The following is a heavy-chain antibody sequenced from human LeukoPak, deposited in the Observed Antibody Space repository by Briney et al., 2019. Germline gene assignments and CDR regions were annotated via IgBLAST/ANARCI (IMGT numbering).Heavy chain of an antibody. V-gene: IGHV1-2*04. CDR2: INPNSGGT. CDR1: GYTFTGYY. Sequence: ASVKVSCKASGYTFTGYYKHWVRRAPGQGLEWMGWINPNSGGTNYAQKFQGWVTMTRDTSISTAYMELSRLRSDDTAVYYCARDLSGSSWTFDYWGQGTLVTVSS. CDR3: ARDLSGSSWTFDY. D-gene: IGHD6-13*01. J-gene: IGHJ4*02.